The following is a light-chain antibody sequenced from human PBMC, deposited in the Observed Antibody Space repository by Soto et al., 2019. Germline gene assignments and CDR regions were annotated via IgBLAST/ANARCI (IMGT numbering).Light chain of an antibody. CDR1: RSVNNY. CDR3: QHRSEWPVS. J-gene: IGKJ5*01. Sequence: EIVLTQSPATLSLSPGERATLSCRASRSVNNYLAWYQQKPGQAPRLLITDASNRATGIPARFSGSGSGTDFTLTISRLEPEDFAVYYCQHRSEWPVSFGQGTRLESK. V-gene: IGKV3-11*01. CDR2: DAS.